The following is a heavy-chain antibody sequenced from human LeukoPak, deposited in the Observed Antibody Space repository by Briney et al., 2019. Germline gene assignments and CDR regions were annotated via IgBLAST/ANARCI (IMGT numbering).Heavy chain of an antibody. CDR2: IYYSGST. D-gene: IGHD3-10*01. Sequence: MPSETLSLTCTVSGGSISSYYWSWIRQPPGKGLEWIGYIYYSGSTNYNPSLKSRVTISVDTSKNQFSLKLSSVTAADTAVYYCARYRYGSGSYYKSYGVDVWGKGTTVTVSS. CDR1: GGSISSYY. V-gene: IGHV4-59*01. J-gene: IGHJ6*04. CDR3: ARYRYGSGSYYKSYGVDV.